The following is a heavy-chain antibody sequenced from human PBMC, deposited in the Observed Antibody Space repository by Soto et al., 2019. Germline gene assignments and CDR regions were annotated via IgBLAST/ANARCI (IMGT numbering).Heavy chain of an antibody. V-gene: IGHV4-31*03. D-gene: IGHD2-2*01. CDR2: IYYSGST. J-gene: IGHJ6*02. Sequence: SETLSLTCTVPGDSISSTNNYWSWIRQHPGKGLEWIGYIYYSGSTYYNPSLKSRPAISVDTSKNQFSLKPSSVTAADTAVYYCARTVCSSASCYGYYYYGLDVWGQGTTVTVSS. CDR3: ARTVCSSASCYGYYYYGLDV. CDR1: GDSISSTNNY.